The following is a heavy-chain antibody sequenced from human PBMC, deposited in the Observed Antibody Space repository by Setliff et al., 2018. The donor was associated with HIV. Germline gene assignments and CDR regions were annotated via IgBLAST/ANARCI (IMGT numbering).Heavy chain of an antibody. Sequence: GGSLRLSCAASGFTFSNYWMSWVRQAPGKGLEWVASIKQDGSEKYYVDSVKGRFTISRDNAKNSLYLQMNSLRAEDTAVYYCARGIAARPSNWYFDLWGRGTLVTVSS. CDR2: IKQDGSEK. CDR3: ARGIAARPSNWYFDL. CDR1: GFTFSNYW. V-gene: IGHV3-7*01. D-gene: IGHD6-6*01. J-gene: IGHJ2*01.